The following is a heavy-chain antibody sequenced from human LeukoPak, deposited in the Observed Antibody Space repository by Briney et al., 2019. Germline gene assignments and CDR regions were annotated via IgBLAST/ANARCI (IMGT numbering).Heavy chain of an antibody. J-gene: IGHJ4*02. Sequence: SETLSLTCSVSGGSISSSSYYWGWIRQPPGKGLEWIGSINYSGNTYYNASLKSRVTISVGTSKNQFSLKLSSVTAADTAVYYCASPSSSSSTYDYWGQGTLVTVSS. D-gene: IGHD6-6*01. CDR3: ASPSSSSSTYDY. CDR2: INYSGNT. V-gene: IGHV4-39*01. CDR1: GGSISSSSYY.